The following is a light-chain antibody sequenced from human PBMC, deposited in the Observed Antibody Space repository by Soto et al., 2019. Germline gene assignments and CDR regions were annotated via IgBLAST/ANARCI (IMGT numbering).Light chain of an antibody. CDR1: SSDVGAYNL. Sequence: QSLLTQPASVSGSPGQLITISCSGTSSDVGAYNLVSWYQQFPGKAPKLMIFEVSQRPSGVSSRFSGSKSGSTASLTISGLQADDEADYYCCSCAGGPNGFGTGPKVTV. J-gene: IGLJ1*01. CDR3: CSCAGGPNG. CDR2: EVS. V-gene: IGLV2-23*02.